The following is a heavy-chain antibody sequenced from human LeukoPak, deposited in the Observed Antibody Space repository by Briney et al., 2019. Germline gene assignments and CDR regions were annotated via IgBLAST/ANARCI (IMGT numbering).Heavy chain of an antibody. Sequence: SQTLSLTCAISGDSVSSNSSAWNWIRQSPSRGLEWLGRTYYRSKWYNDYAVSVKSRITINPDTSKNQLSLQLDSVTPEDTAVYYCARETLPYSRGCHFDYWGQGTLVTVSS. V-gene: IGHV6-1*01. CDR2: TYYRSKWYN. CDR1: GDSVSSNSSA. CDR3: ARETLPYSRGCHFDY. D-gene: IGHD6-19*01. J-gene: IGHJ4*02.